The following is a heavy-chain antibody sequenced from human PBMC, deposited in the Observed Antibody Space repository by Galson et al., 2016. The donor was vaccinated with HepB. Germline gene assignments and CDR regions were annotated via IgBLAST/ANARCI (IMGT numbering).Heavy chain of an antibody. J-gene: IGHJ4*02. CDR1: GFTLSRHS. CDR3: ARDEDDPSYTIDF. D-gene: IGHD3-10*01. Sequence: SLRLSCAGSGFTLSRHSMNWVRQAPGKGLEWVAAISGSGGSTYYADSVQGRFTISRDNSKNTLFLQLNTLRADDTAVYYCARDEDDPSYTIDFWGQGTLVSVSS. V-gene: IGHV3-23*01. CDR2: ISGSGGST.